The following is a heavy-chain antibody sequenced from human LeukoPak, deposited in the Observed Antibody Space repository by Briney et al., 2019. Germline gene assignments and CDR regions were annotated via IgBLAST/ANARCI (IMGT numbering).Heavy chain of an antibody. CDR3: ARGTPSTFYYYDSSGYYWNYYYMDV. Sequence: SETLSLTFAVYGGSFSGYYWSWIRQPPGKGLGWIGEINHSGSTNYNPSLKCRVTILVDTSKNQFSLKLSSVTAADTAVYYCARGTPSTFYYYDSSGYYWNYYYMDVWGKGTTVTVSS. CDR1: GGSFSGYY. CDR2: INHSGST. J-gene: IGHJ6*03. D-gene: IGHD3-22*01. V-gene: IGHV4-34*01.